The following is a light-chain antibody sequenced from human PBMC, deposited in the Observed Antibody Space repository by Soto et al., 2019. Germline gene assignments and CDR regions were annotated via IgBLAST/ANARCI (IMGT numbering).Light chain of an antibody. Sequence: ITETCRASQRISSYLNWYQQKPGKAPKLLIYAASSLQSGVPSRFSCCGAGTDFSLTIGSLQSQHFGTSYCQLMYSTPTFGQGTKVDI. V-gene: IGKV1-39*01. CDR2: AAS. CDR1: QRISSY. CDR3: QLMYSTPT. J-gene: IGKJ1*01.